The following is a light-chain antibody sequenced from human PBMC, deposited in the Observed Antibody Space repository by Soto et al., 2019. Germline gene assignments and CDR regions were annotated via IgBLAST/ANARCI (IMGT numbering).Light chain of an antibody. CDR1: SGHSSYA. CDR3: KTWGTGSVV. V-gene: IGLV4-69*01. J-gene: IGLJ2*01. CDR2: LNSDGSH. Sequence: QLVLTQSPSASASLGASVKLTCTLSSGHSSYAIAWHQQQPEKGPRYLMKLNSDGSHSKGDGIPNRYSGSSSGAERYLTISSLQSEEEADYYCKTWGTGSVVFGGGTKDTVL.